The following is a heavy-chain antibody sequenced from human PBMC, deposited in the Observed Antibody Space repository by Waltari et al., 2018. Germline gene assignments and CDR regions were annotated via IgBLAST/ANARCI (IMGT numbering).Heavy chain of an antibody. Sequence: QVQLQQWGAGLLKPSEPLPLTCAVYGASFRSYSWVWVRQSPGKGLEWIGQIRHPVRFNYNPTLKSRVTISVDTSASQFSLKLYSVSAADTGLYFCTRGGNYDFWSHSPFVDPRGQGTLVTVSS. CDR3: TRGGNYDFWSHSPFVDP. V-gene: IGHV4-34*01. D-gene: IGHD3-3*01. CDR2: IRHPVRF. CDR1: GASFRSYS. J-gene: IGHJ5*02.